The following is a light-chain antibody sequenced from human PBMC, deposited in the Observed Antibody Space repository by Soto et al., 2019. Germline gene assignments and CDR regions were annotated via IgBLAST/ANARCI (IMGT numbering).Light chain of an antibody. CDR1: QSVSSSY. CDR2: GSS. J-gene: IGKJ1*01. V-gene: IGKV3-20*01. CDR3: EQYGSSPRT. Sequence: EIVLTQSPGTLSLSPGERATLSCRASQSVSSSYLAWYQQKPGQAPRLLIYGSSRRATGIPDRFSGSGSGTDLTVTISRLEPEDFAVYYCEQYGSSPRTFGQGTKVDI.